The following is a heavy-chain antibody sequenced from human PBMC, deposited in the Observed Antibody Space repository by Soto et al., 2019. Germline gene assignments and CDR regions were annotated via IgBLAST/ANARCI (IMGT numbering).Heavy chain of an antibody. Sequence: QVQLVQSGAEVKKPGASVKVSCKVSGYTLTELSMHWVRQAPGKGLEWMGGFDPEDGETIYAQKFQGRVTMXXEXSXXPDYMELSSLRSEDTAVYYCATQSVRIAVANAFDIWGQGTMVTVSS. CDR1: GYTLTELS. D-gene: IGHD6-19*01. CDR3: ATQSVRIAVANAFDI. V-gene: IGHV1-24*01. J-gene: IGHJ3*02. CDR2: FDPEDGET.